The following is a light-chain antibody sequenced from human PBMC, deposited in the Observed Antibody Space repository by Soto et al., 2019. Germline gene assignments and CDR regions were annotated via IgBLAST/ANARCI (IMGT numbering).Light chain of an antibody. CDR1: SSDIGGYDY. V-gene: IGLV2-14*01. CDR3: SSYTPSATLYV. J-gene: IGLJ1*01. Sequence: QSALTQPASVSGSPGQSITISCTGTSSDIGGYDYVSWYQQHPGKAPKLLVYDVTSRPSGVSNRFSGSKSGNTASLTISGLQAEDAADYYCSSYTPSATLYVFGTGTKVTVL. CDR2: DVT.